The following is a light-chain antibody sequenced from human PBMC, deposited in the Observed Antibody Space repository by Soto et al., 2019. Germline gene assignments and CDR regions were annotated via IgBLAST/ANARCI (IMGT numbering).Light chain of an antibody. CDR1: SSDVGGYNY. CDR3: SSYTISSTVV. Sequence: QSALTQPASVSGSPGQSITISCTGTSSDVGGYNYVSWYQHHPGKAPKLMFYDVGNRPSGVSNRFSGSKSGNTASLTISGLQAEDEADYYCSSYTISSTVVFGGGTKLTVL. V-gene: IGLV2-14*03. J-gene: IGLJ2*01. CDR2: DVG.